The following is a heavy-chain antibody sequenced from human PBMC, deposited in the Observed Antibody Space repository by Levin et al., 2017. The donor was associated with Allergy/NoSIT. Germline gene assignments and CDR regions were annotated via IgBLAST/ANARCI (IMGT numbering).Heavy chain of an antibody. J-gene: IGHJ4*02. Sequence: PSETLSLTCTVSGGSISSYYWSWIRQPPGKGLEWIGYIYYSGSTNYNPSLKSRVTISVDTSKNQFSLKLSSVTAADTAVYYCAREGYCSGGSCNYYFDYWGQGTLVTVSS. V-gene: IGHV4-59*01. CDR1: GGSISSYY. CDR3: AREGYCSGGSCNYYFDY. D-gene: IGHD2-15*01. CDR2: IYYSGST.